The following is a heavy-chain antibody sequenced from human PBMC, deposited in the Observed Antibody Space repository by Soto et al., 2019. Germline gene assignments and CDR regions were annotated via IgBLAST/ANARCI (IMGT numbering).Heavy chain of an antibody. CDR2: IIPIFGTA. D-gene: IGHD5-12*01. J-gene: IGHJ6*02. CDR3: ASHVEMATIIHYYYYGMDV. Sequence: QVQLVQSGAEVKKPGSSVKVSCKASGGTFSSYAISWVRQAPGQGLEWMGGIIPIFGTANYAQKFQGRVTITADESTSTAYMELSSLRSEDTAVYYCASHVEMATIIHYYYYGMDVWGQGTTVTVSS. V-gene: IGHV1-69*01. CDR1: GGTFSSYA.